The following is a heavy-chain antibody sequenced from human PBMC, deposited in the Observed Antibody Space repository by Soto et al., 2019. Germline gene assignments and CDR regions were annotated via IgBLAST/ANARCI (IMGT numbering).Heavy chain of an antibody. CDR3: ARDFYYGSGSPMFDP. CDR1: GFTFSSYG. Sequence: PWGSLRLSCAASGFTFSSYGMHWVRQAPGKGLEWVAVIWYDGSNKYYADSVKGRFTISRDNSKNTLYLQMNSLRAEDTAVYYCARDFYYGSGSPMFDPWGQGTLVTVSS. V-gene: IGHV3-33*01. J-gene: IGHJ5*02. D-gene: IGHD3-10*01. CDR2: IWYDGSNK.